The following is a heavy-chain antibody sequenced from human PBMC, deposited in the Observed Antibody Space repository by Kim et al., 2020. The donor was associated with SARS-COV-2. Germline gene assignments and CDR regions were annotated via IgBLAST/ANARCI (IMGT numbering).Heavy chain of an antibody. Sequence: ASVKVSCKASGYTFTGYYMHWVRQAPGQGLEWMGWINPNSGGTNYAQKFRGRVTMTRDTSISTAYMELSRLRSDDTAVYYCARDAGYYYDSKNGMDVWGQGTTVTVSS. CDR2: INPNSGGT. J-gene: IGHJ6*02. CDR1: GYTFTGYY. V-gene: IGHV1-2*02. CDR3: ARDAGYYYDSKNGMDV. D-gene: IGHD3-22*01.